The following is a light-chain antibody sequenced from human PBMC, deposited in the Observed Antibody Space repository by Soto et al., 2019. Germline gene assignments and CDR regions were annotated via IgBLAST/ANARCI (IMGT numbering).Light chain of an antibody. CDR3: CSYAGSYSYV. Sequence: QSVLTQPRSVSGSPGQSVAISCTGTSSDVGGYNYVSWYQQHPGKAPKLMIYDVTKRPSGVPDRFSASKSGSTASLTISGLQADDEADYYCCSYAGSYSYVFGTGTKVTVL. V-gene: IGLV2-11*01. CDR1: SSDVGGYNY. CDR2: DVT. J-gene: IGLJ1*01.